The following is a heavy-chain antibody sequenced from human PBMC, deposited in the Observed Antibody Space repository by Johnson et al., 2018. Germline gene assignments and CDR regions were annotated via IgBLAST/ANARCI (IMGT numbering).Heavy chain of an antibody. J-gene: IGHJ1*01. V-gene: IGHV4-39*01. Sequence: QVQLQEAGPGLVKPSETLSLTCTVSGGSISSNYWVWIRQPPGKGLEWIGRGYYTGTTYSNPSLKSRVTISVDTSKNQFSLRLSSVTAADTAVYYCARHWRYWGQGTLVTVSS. CDR3: ARHWRY. CDR2: GYYTGTT. CDR1: GGSISSNY. D-gene: IGHD3-3*01.